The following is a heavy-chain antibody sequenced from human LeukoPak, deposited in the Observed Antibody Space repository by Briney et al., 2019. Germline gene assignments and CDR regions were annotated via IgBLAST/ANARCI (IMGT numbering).Heavy chain of an antibody. Sequence: SQTLSLTCAISGDSVSSSSAAWNWIRQSPSRGLEWLGRTYYRSKWYNDYAVSVKSRITINPDTSKNQFSLQLNSVTPEDTAVYYCARVANTGSIAAAGPIDYWGQGTLVTVSS. D-gene: IGHD6-13*01. CDR3: ARVANTGSIAAAGPIDY. V-gene: IGHV6-1*01. J-gene: IGHJ4*02. CDR2: TYYRSKWYN. CDR1: GDSVSSSSAA.